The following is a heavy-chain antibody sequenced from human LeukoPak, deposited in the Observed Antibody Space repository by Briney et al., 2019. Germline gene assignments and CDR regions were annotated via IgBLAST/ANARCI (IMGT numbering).Heavy chain of an antibody. D-gene: IGHD3-3*01. V-gene: IGHV3-30*18. J-gene: IGHJ6*02. CDR3: AKGYYDFWSGYYMPGGMDV. CDR2: ISYDGSNK. Sequence: GGSLRLSCAASGFTFSSYGMHWVRQAPGKGPEWVALISYDGSNKYYADSVKGRFTIYRDNSKNTLYLQMNSLRVEDTAVYYCAKGYYDFWSGYYMPGGMDVWGQGTTVTVSS. CDR1: GFTFSSYG.